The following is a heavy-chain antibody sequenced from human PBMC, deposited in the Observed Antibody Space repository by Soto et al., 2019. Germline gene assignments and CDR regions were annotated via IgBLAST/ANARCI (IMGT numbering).Heavy chain of an antibody. Sequence: PSETLSLTCAVSGGSISSGGYSWSWIRQPPGKGLEWIGYIYHSGSTYYNPSLKSRVTISVDRSKNQFSLKLSSVTAADTAVYYCAGGGYYYDSSGPTVAFDIWGQGTMVTV. D-gene: IGHD3-22*01. CDR2: IYHSGST. CDR3: AGGGYYYDSSGPTVAFDI. V-gene: IGHV4-30-2*01. CDR1: GGSISSGGYS. J-gene: IGHJ3*02.